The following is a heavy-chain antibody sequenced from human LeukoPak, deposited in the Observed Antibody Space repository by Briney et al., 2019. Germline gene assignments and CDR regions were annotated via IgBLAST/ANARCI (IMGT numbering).Heavy chain of an antibody. Sequence: GGSLRLSCAASGFTFSSYAMHWVRQAPGKGLEWVAVISYDGSNKYYADSVKGRFTISRDNSKNTLYLQMNSLRAEDTAVYYCARARKLRYFDWSTSYWGQGTLVTVSS. V-gene: IGHV3-30-3*01. CDR1: GFTFSSYA. CDR3: ARARKLRYFDWSTSY. CDR2: ISYDGSNK. D-gene: IGHD3-9*01. J-gene: IGHJ4*02.